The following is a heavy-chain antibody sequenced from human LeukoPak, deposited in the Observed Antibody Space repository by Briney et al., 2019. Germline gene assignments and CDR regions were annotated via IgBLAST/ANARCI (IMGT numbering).Heavy chain of an antibody. CDR3: ARGASTVVTPNYYYYYCMDV. Sequence: SETLSLTFTVSGGAISSSHWSWIRQPPGKGLDWIGNIHTSGGTNYSPSLKSRVTISADTSRNQFSLKLSSVTAADTAVYYCARGASTVVTPNYYYYYCMDVWGKGTTVTVSS. D-gene: IGHD4-23*01. CDR1: GGAISSSH. CDR2: IHTSGGT. V-gene: IGHV4-4*09. J-gene: IGHJ6*03.